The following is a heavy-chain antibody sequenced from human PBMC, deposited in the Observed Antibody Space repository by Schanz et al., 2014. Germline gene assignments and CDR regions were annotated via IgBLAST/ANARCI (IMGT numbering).Heavy chain of an antibody. D-gene: IGHD3-10*01. CDR3: ARAKRFGDMDV. Sequence: QVQLVQSGAEVKKPGASVKVSCKASGYTFVSYSMHWVRQAPGQGLEWMGIINPSGGGTNYAQKFQGRVTVTRDTSTSTVYMELRSLRSDDTAVYYCARAKRFGDMDVWGQGTTVTVSS. CDR1: GYTFVSYS. J-gene: IGHJ6*02. CDR2: INPSGGGT. V-gene: IGHV1-46*01.